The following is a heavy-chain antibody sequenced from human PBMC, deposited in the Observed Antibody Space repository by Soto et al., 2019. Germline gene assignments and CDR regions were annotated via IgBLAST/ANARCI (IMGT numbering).Heavy chain of an antibody. CDR2: ISAYNGNT. CDR1: AYTFTSYG. J-gene: IGHJ4*02. Sequence: GASVKVSCTASAYTFTSYGISWVRQAPGQGLEWMGWISAYNGNTNYAQKLQGRVTMTTDTSTSTAYMELRSLRSDDTAVYYRARVRSSTILFPSDYWGQGTLVTVSS. CDR3: ARVRSSTILFPSDY. D-gene: IGHD2-2*01. V-gene: IGHV1-18*01.